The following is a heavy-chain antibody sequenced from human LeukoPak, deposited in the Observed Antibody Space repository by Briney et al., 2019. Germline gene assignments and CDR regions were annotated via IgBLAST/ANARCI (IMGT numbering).Heavy chain of an antibody. CDR3: ALGYYDTSGYYQSAFDI. V-gene: IGHV3-74*01. CDR1: GFTFSNYW. D-gene: IGHD3-22*01. CDR2: INSDGSST. J-gene: IGHJ3*02. Sequence: GGSLRLSCAASGFTFSNYWMHWVRQAPGKGLVWVSRINSDGSSTTYADSVKGRFTISRDIAKNTLYLQMNSLRAEDTAVYYCALGYYDTSGYYQSAFDIWGQGTMVTVSS.